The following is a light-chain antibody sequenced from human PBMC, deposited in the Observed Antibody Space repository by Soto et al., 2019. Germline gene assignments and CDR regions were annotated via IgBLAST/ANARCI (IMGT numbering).Light chain of an antibody. CDR3: QHYDNWST. Sequence: EIVMTQSPASLSVSPGERATLSCRASQSIRSNLAWYQQKPGQAPRLLISGASTRATGIPARFSGSGSGTDFTLTISSLQSEDLAVYYCQHYDNWSTFGQGTRLEIK. CDR2: GAS. V-gene: IGKV3-15*01. CDR1: QSIRSN. J-gene: IGKJ5*01.